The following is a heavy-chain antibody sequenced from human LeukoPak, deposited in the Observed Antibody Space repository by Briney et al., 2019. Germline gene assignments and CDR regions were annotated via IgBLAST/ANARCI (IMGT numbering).Heavy chain of an antibody. V-gene: IGHV3-7*03. CDR3: VKNSGWYCLDY. D-gene: IGHD6-13*01. Sequence: GGSLRLSCEASGFSFSNYWMTWVRQAPGKGLEWVADINQNGDQSYYVDSVKGRFTLSRDNAKNSLFLQLNSLRAEDTAVYYCVKNSGWYCLDYWGQGITVIVSS. CDR1: GFSFSNYW. J-gene: IGHJ4*02. CDR2: INQNGDQS.